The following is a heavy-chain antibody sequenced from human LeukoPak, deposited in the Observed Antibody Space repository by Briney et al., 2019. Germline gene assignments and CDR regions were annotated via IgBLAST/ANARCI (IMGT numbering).Heavy chain of an antibody. CDR3: ARGVVVTATLYYYYYMDV. J-gene: IGHJ6*03. Sequence: AETLSLTCAVYGGSFSGYYWSWIRQPPGKGLEWIGEINDSGSTNYNPSLKGRFTISVDTSKNQFSLKLSSVTDAHTAVYYCARGVVVTATLYYYYYMDVWGKGTTVTVSS. CDR2: INDSGST. CDR1: GGSFSGYY. V-gene: IGHV4-34*01. D-gene: IGHD2-21*02.